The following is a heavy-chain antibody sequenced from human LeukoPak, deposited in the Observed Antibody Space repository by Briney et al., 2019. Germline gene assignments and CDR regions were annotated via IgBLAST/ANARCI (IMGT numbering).Heavy chain of an antibody. D-gene: IGHD1-1*01. CDR2: IYPGDSDT. V-gene: IGHV5-51*01. CDR1: GYSFTSYW. J-gene: IGHJ4*02. Sequence: GESLKISCXGSGYSFTSYWIGWVRQMTGKGLEWMGIIYPGDSDTRYSPSFQGQVTISADKSISTAYLQWSSLKASDTAMYYCARGRIGTTGTTDFDYWGQGTLVTVSS. CDR3: ARGRIGTTGTTDFDY.